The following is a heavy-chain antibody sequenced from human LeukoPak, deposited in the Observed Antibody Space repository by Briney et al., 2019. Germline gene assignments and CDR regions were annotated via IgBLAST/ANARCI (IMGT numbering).Heavy chain of an antibody. CDR2: INPNSGST. V-gene: IGHV1-2*02. CDR3: ARSRLCSGGSCYFRCFDP. CDR1: GYTFSDYY. D-gene: IGHD2-15*01. Sequence: ASVKVSCKASGYTFSDYYIHWVRQAPGQGLEWMGWINPNSGSTNYAQNFQGRVTMTRDTSISTAYMELSRLRSDDTAVYYCARSRLCSGGSCYFRCFDPWGLGTLVTVSS. J-gene: IGHJ5*02.